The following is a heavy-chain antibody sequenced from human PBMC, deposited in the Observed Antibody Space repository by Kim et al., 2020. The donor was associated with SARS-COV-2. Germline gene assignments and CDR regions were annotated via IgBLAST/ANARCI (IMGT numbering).Heavy chain of an antibody. CDR3: AKVRSEVLAAINY. J-gene: IGHJ4*02. Sequence: GGSLRLSCAASGFAFSNYAMTWVRQAPGEGLEWVSGISGSGSNTYYVDSVKGRYTISRDNSNRTLYLQMNSLRAEDTAVYYCAKVRSEVLAAINYWGQGTLVTVSS. CDR1: GFAFSNYA. D-gene: IGHD2-15*01. V-gene: IGHV3-23*01. CDR2: ISGSGSNT.